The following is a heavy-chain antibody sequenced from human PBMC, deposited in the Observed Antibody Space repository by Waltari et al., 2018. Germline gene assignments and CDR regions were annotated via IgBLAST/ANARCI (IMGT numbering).Heavy chain of an antibody. CDR1: GGSLSRYY. J-gene: IGHJ3*02. D-gene: IGHD3-3*01. CDR3: ARDRRGDFWSGYSSGAFDI. V-gene: IGHV4-59*01. CDR2: IYYSGST. Sequence: QVQLQESGPGLVKPSETLSLTCTVSGGSLSRYYWSWIRQPPGKGLEWIGYIYYSGSTNYNPSLKSRVTISVDTSKNQFSLKLSSVTAADTAVYYCARDRRGDFWSGYSSGAFDIWGQGTMVTVSS.